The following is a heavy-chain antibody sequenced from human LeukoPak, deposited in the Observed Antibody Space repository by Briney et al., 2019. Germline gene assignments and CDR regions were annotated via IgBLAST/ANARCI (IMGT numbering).Heavy chain of an antibody. V-gene: IGHV4-4*02. J-gene: IGHJ6*03. D-gene: IGHD3-22*01. CDR3: ARGGPRLYYYYMDV. Sequence: SETLSLTCAVSGGSISSSNWWSWVRQPPGKGLEWIGEIYHSGSTNYNPSLKSRVAISVDTPKNQFSLNLRSVTAADTAMYYCARGGPRLYYYYMDVWGKGTTVTISS. CDR2: IYHSGST. CDR1: GGSISSSNW.